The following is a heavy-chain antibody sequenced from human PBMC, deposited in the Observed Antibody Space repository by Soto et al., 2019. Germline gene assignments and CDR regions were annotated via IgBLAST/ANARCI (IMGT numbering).Heavy chain of an antibody. D-gene: IGHD1-26*01. CDR1: GYTFSSYD. J-gene: IGHJ4*02. CDR3: PRAIRDQLLSDY. Sequence: QVQLVQSGAEVRKPGASVKVSCKASGYTFSSYDIAWVRQATGQGLEWMGWMNPNSANTGYAQKFQGRVTMTRDTSIPTAYMELNSLTSDDTAVYYCPRAIRDQLLSDYWGQGTQVTVSS. V-gene: IGHV1-8*01. CDR2: MNPNSANT.